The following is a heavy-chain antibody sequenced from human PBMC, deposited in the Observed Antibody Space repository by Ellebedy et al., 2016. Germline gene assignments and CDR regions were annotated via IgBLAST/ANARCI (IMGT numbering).Heavy chain of an antibody. V-gene: IGHV3-21*01. CDR2: ISSSGSYT. Sequence: GESLKISXAASGFIFRTYSMNWVRQAPGKGLEWVSSISSSGSYTFYADSARGRLTISRDNAKNSLFLQMNSLRAEDTAVYYCARDEGYYDSSGPDYWGQGTLVTVSS. CDR1: GFIFRTYS. J-gene: IGHJ4*02. D-gene: IGHD3-22*01. CDR3: ARDEGYYDSSGPDY.